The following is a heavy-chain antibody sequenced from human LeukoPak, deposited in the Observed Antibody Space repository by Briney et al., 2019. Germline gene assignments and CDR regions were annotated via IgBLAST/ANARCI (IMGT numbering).Heavy chain of an antibody. CDR1: GGTFSSYA. D-gene: IGHD3-22*01. V-gene: IGHV1-69*04. CDR2: IIPILGIA. Sequence: ASVKVSCKASGGTFSSYAISWVRQAPGQGLEWMGRIIPILGIANYAQKFQGRVTITADKSTSTAYMELSSLRSEDTAVYYCARGPYYDSSGLNWFDPWGQGTLVTVSS. CDR3: ARGPYYDSSGLNWFDP. J-gene: IGHJ5*02.